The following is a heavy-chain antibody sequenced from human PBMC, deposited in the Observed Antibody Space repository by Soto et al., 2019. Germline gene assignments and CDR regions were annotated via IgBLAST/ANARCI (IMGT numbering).Heavy chain of an antibody. CDR3: ARHEGNGNVWPLDY. CDR1: GDSIGTTHSY. J-gene: IGHJ4*02. Sequence: QVQLLESGPGLVKPSETLSLTCTVSGDSIGTTHSYWAWIRQSPGKGLEWIGNIHYSGSTYYMPSLRSRVTLSVDTSKNTFSLRLTSVTAEDTAVYYCARHEGNGNVWPLDYWGQGILVTVAS. V-gene: IGHV4-39*01. D-gene: IGHD2-8*01. CDR2: IHYSGST.